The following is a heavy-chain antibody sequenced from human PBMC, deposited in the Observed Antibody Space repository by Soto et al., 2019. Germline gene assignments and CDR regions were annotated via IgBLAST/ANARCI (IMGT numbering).Heavy chain of an antibody. CDR1: GFTFSSYA. J-gene: IGHJ6*02. D-gene: IGHD6-13*01. CDR2: ISSNGGST. CDR3: VKEAAGTVGYYYYYYGMDV. Sequence: GGSLRLSCSASGFTFSSYAMHWVRQAPGKGLEYVSAISSNGGSTYYADSVKGRFTISRDNSKNTLYLQMSSLRAEDTAVYYCVKEAAGTVGYYYYYYGMDVWGRGTTVTVSS. V-gene: IGHV3-64D*06.